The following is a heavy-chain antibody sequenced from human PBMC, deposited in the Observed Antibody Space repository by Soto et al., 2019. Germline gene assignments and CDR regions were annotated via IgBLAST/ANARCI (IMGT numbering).Heavy chain of an antibody. CDR1: GGTFSSYA. J-gene: IGHJ4*02. CDR2: IIPNFGTA. CDR3: ARDNTPPWEDYNPYFDY. D-gene: IGHD4-4*01. V-gene: IGHV1-69*01. Sequence: QVQLVQSGAEVKKPGSSVKVSCKASGGTFSSYAISWVRQAPGQGLEWMEGIIPNFGTANYAQKFQGRVTITADESTSTAYMELSSLRSEDTAVYYCARDNTPPWEDYNPYFDYWGQGTLVTVSS.